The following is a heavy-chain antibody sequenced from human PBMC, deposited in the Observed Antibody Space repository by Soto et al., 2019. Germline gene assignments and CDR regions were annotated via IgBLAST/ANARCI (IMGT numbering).Heavy chain of an antibody. D-gene: IGHD2-21*01. Sequence: PGGSLRLSCAASGFTFSDYDMSWIRQAPGKGLEWVSYISNIGGIIYYADSVKGRFTISRDNAKNSLYLQMNSLRAEDTAVYYCTRPCRYFGGAGPGNWFDSWGQGTLVTVSS. J-gene: IGHJ5*01. CDR2: ISNIGGII. CDR3: TRPCRYFGGAGPGNWFDS. V-gene: IGHV3-11*01. CDR1: GFTFSDYD.